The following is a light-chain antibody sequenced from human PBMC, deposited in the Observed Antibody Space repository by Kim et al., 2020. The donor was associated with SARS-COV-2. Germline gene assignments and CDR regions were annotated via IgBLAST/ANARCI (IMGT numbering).Light chain of an antibody. CDR3: QQNFDLPLT. CDR2: TSS. CDR1: QSLSGY. J-gene: IGKJ4*01. Sequence: DIQMTQSPPSLSTSVGDTVTITCRASQSLSGYVNWYQMRPGKAPRLLIYTSSYLQDGVPSRFRGSGSRTDFTLTITNVQPEDFATYYWQQNFDLPLTFGGGTKVDIK. V-gene: IGKV1-39*01.